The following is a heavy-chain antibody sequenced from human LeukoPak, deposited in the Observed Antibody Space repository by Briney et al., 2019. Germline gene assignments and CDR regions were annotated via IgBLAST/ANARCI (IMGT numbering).Heavy chain of an antibody. Sequence: KPSETLSLTCTVSGGSISSYYWSWIRQPPGKGLEWIGYIYYSGSTYYNPSLKSRVTISVDTSKNQFSLKLSSVTAADTAVYYCSGGDYGSAPDAFDIWGQGTMVTVSS. D-gene: IGHD3-10*01. CDR1: GGSISSYY. CDR3: SGGDYGSAPDAFDI. V-gene: IGHV4-59*06. CDR2: IYYSGST. J-gene: IGHJ3*02.